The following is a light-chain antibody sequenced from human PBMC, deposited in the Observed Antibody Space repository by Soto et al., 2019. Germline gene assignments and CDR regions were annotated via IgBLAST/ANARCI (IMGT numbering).Light chain of an antibody. CDR3: QQYGSSPWT. Sequence: EIRVTQSPGTLSLSPGERATLSCRASQSVSSSYLAWYQQKPGQAPRLLIYGASSRATGIPDRFSGSGSGTDFTLTISRLEPEDFAVYYCQQYGSSPWTFGQGTKVDIK. V-gene: IGKV3-20*01. CDR1: QSVSSSY. J-gene: IGKJ1*01. CDR2: GAS.